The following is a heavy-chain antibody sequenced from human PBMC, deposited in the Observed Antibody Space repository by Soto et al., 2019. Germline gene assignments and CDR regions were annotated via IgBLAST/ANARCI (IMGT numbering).Heavy chain of an antibody. CDR1: GGSISSGGYY. CDR2: IYYSGST. V-gene: IGHV4-31*03. Sequence: PSETLSLTCTVSGGSISSGGYYWSWIRQHPGKGLEWIGYIYYSGSTYYNPSLKSRVTISVDTSKNQFSLKLSSVTAADTAVYYCARDVVIKAQGFWSGPIPYGMDVWGQGTTVTVSS. D-gene: IGHD3-3*01. J-gene: IGHJ6*02. CDR3: ARDVVIKAQGFWSGPIPYGMDV.